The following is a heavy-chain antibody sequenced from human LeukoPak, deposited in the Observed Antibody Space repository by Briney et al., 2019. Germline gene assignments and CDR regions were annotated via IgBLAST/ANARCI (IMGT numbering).Heavy chain of an antibody. CDR1: GFTFSSFG. V-gene: IGHV3-30-3*01. CDR2: ITYDGNNK. J-gene: IGHJ4*02. CDR3: ARAPYGNYVNVYYFDY. D-gene: IGHD4-11*01. Sequence: GRSLRLSCAASGFTFSSFGIHWVRQAPGKGLEWVAVITYDGNNKYYADSVKGRFTISRDSPKSTVYLQMNSLRADDTAVYFCARAPYGNYVNVYYFDYWGQGTLVTVSS.